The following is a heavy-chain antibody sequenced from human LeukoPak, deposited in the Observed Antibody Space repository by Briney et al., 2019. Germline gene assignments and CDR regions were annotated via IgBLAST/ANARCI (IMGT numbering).Heavy chain of an antibody. V-gene: IGHV4-59*08. J-gene: IGHJ4*02. CDR2: ISDIGSI. CDR1: GGSISSYY. D-gene: IGHD2/OR15-2a*01. Sequence: ETLSLTCTVSGGSISSYYWSWIRQPPGKGLEWIAYISDIGSINYNSSLKSRVTISLDTSKNQFSLKLSSVTAADTAVYYCAGHHPRNTVDFWGQGTLVTVSS. CDR3: AGHHPRNTVDF.